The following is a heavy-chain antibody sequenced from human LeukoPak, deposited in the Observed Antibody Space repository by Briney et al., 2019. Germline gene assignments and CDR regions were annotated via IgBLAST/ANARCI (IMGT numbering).Heavy chain of an antibody. CDR3: ARDGSGRVPEMSAPDY. J-gene: IGHJ4*02. D-gene: IGHD3-10*01. CDR1: GFIFSTYN. Sequence: GGSLRLSCSASGFIFSTYNMNWVRQAPGKALEWVSSITSSSSRTFYADSVKGRFTISRDNAKNSLYLQMNSLRAEDTAVYYCARDGSGRVPEMSAPDYWGQGTLVTVSS. CDR2: ITSSSSRT. V-gene: IGHV3-21*01.